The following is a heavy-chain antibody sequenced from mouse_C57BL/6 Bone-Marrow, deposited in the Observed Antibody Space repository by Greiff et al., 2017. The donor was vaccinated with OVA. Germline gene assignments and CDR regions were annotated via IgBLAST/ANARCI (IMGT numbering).Heavy chain of an antibody. CDR3: ARDANWGFDY. J-gene: IGHJ2*01. V-gene: IGHV7-1*01. D-gene: IGHD4-1*01. Sequence: EVKLVESGGGLVQSGRSLRLSCATSGFTFSDFYMAWVRQAPGKGLEWIAASRNKANDYTTEYSASVKGRFIVSRDTSQSILYLQMNALRAEDTAIYYCARDANWGFDYWGQGTTLTVSS. CDR1: GFTFSDFY. CDR2: SRNKANDYTT.